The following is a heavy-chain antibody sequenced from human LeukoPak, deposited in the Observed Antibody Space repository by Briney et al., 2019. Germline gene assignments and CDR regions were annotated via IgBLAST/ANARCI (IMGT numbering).Heavy chain of an antibody. D-gene: IGHD6-13*01. CDR1: GFTFTSFA. CDR3: ARPYSSSWYYDGFDY. J-gene: IGHJ4*02. Sequence: SGGSLRLSCAASGFTFTSFAMSWVRQAPGKGLEWVSGINWNGGSTGYADSVKGRFTISRDNAKNSLYLQMNSLRAEDTALYYCARPYSSSWYYDGFDYWGQGTLVTVSS. CDR2: INWNGGST. V-gene: IGHV3-20*04.